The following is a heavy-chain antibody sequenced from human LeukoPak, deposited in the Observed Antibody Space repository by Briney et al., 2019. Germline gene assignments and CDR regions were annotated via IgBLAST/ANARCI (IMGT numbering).Heavy chain of an antibody. Sequence: PSETLSLTCTVSGGSINSYYWSWIRQPPGKELEWIGFIYYSGSTNYNPSLKSRVTISEDTSENQFSLKLSSVTAADTAVYFCARAEVTFYYGTSGYYFDYWGRGTLVTVSS. CDR2: IYYSGST. J-gene: IGHJ4*02. D-gene: IGHD3-22*01. CDR1: GGSINSYY. CDR3: ARAEVTFYYGTSGYYFDY. V-gene: IGHV4-59*01.